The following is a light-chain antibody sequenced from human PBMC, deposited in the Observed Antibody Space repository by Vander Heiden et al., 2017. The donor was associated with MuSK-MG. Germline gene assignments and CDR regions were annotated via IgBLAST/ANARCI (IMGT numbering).Light chain of an antibody. CDR2: ASS. Sequence: DIQMTQSPSSLSASIGDRVTITCRASQSISSYLNWYQQKPGKAPKLLIYASSSLQSGVPSRFSGSGSGTDFTFTIATLIPEDFATYYCQQSDSTPRTFGQGTKVEIK. CDR3: QQSDSTPRT. CDR1: QSISSY. V-gene: IGKV1-39*01. J-gene: IGKJ1*01.